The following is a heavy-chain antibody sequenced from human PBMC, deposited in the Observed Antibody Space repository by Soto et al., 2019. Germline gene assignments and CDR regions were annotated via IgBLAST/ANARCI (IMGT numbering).Heavy chain of an antibody. Sequence: QVTLKESGPVLVKPTETLTLTCSVSGFSLTNGRMGVSWIRQPPGKALEWLAHFFSDAERSYSTSMQSRLNMYKDSSGSQVVLTMTNMAPADKATYFCARMDGDYNYYGLDVWGHGIAVTVSS. V-gene: IGHV2-26*01. CDR1: GFSLTNGRMG. CDR2: FFSDAER. D-gene: IGHD4-17*01. CDR3: ARMDGDYNYYGLDV. J-gene: IGHJ6*02.